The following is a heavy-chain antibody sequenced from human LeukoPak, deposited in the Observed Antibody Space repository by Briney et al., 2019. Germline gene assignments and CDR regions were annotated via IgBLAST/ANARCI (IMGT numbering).Heavy chain of an antibody. CDR1: GFTFSSYG. D-gene: IGHD3-3*01. V-gene: IGHV3-33*06. CDR2: IWYGGSNK. J-gene: IGHJ4*02. CDR3: AKDPPYDDFWSGYYKGPADYFDY. Sequence: GGPLRLSCAASGFTFSSYGMHWVRQAPGKGLEWVAVIWYGGSNKYYADSVKGRFTISRDNSKNTLYLQMNSLRAEDTAVYYCAKDPPYDDFWSGYYKGPADYFDYWGQGTLVTVSS.